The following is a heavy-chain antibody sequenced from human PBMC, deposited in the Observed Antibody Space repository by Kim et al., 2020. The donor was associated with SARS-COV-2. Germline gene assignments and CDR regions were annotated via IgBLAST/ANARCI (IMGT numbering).Heavy chain of an antibody. CDR3: ARAFDTAMVRRPFDI. V-gene: IGHV4-31*02. J-gene: IGHJ3*02. Sequence: PSLKMRVTISVDTSKNQFSLKLGSVTAADTAVYYCARAFDTAMVRRPFDIWGQGTMVTVSS. D-gene: IGHD5-18*01.